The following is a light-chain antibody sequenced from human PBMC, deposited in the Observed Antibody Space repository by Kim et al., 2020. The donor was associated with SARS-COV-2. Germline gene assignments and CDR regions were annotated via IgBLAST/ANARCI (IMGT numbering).Light chain of an antibody. CDR1: QCIRNY. Sequence: ASIEDNVTVTCRASQCIRNYLVWYQQKPGKVPRVLIYPASTLQSGVPSRFSGSGSGTEFTLTISGLQPEDAATYYCQKYSTAPWTFGQGTKVDIK. CDR3: QKYSTAPWT. V-gene: IGKV1-27*01. CDR2: PAS. J-gene: IGKJ1*01.